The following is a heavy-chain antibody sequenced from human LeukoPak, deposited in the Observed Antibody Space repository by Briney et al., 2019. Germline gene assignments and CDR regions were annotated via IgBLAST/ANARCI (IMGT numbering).Heavy chain of an antibody. CDR1: GGSISSYF. D-gene: IGHD6-19*01. J-gene: IGHJ4*02. Sequence: SETLSLTCTVSGGSISSYFWAWIRQPPGKGLEWIASVYYSGSTFYSPPLKSRVTMSTDSSKDQFSLTLTSVTAADTAVYYCFGYSSGWDFFDYWGQGTLVTVSS. CDR3: FGYSSGWDFFDY. CDR2: VYYSGST. V-gene: IGHV4-39*07.